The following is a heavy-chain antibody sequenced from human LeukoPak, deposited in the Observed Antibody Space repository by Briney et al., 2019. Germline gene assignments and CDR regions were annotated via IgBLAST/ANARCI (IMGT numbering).Heavy chain of an antibody. D-gene: IGHD2-15*01. CDR3: ARGYCSGGSCYRYYFDY. V-gene: IGHV3-33*01. J-gene: IGHJ4*02. Sequence: GGSLRLSCAASGFTFSSYGMHWVRQAPGKGLEWVAVIWYDGSNKYYPDSVKGRFTTSRDNSKNTLYLQMNSLRAEDTAVYYCARGYCSGGSCYRYYFDYWGQGALVTVSS. CDR2: IWYDGSNK. CDR1: GFTFSSYG.